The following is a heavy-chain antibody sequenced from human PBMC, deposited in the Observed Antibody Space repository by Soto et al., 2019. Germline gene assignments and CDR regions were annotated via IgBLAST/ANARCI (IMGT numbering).Heavy chain of an antibody. Sequence: GASVKVSCKASGGTFSSYAISWVRQAPGQGLEWMGGIIPIFGTANYAQKFQGRVTITADESTSTAYMELSSLRSEDTAVYYCARGPDYAFWSGYYWFDPSGQGTLVTGSS. V-gene: IGHV1-69*13. J-gene: IGHJ5*02. CDR3: ARGPDYAFWSGYYWFDP. CDR1: GGTFSSYA. CDR2: IIPIFGTA. D-gene: IGHD3-3*01.